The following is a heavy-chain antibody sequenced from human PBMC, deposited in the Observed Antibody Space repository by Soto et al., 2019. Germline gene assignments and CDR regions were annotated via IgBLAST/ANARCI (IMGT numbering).Heavy chain of an antibody. CDR2: ISTTGNT. V-gene: IGHV4-4*07. CDR1: GDTITSFS. CDR3: EGESGENWSYEAY. J-gene: IGHJ4*02. D-gene: IGHD1-7*01. Sequence: LSLTCTVSGDTITSFSWNWIRQSAGKGLEWIGRISTTGNTHYNPSLESRVTMSLDTSKNQFSLKLTSVTAADTAVYYCEGESGENWSYEAYWGQGTLVTVSS.